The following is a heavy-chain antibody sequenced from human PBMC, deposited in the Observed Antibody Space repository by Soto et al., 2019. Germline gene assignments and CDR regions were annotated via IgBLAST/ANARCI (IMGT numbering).Heavy chain of an antibody. CDR3: ARDAGLATVVTPGSFDF. D-gene: IGHD4-17*01. V-gene: IGHV4-59*01. CDR2: IYYSGST. J-gene: IGHJ4*02. CDR1: GGSISSYY. Sequence: SETLSLTCTVSGGSISSYYWSWIRQPPGKGLEWIGYIYYSGSTNYNPSLKSRVTISVDTSKNQFSLKLSSVTAADTAVYYCARDAGLATVVTPGSFDFWGQGPLVTVSS.